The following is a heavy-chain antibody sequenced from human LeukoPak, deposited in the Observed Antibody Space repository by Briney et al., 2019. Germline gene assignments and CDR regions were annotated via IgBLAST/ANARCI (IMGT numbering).Heavy chain of an antibody. CDR3: ARGDSYCAGSGLNWFDP. CDR2: IYYSGST. V-gene: IGHV4-59*01. D-gene: IGHD2-8*02. J-gene: IGHJ5*02. CDR1: GHSISSYH. Sequence: AETLSLPCTVSGHSISSYHGNWLPQPPRKGLEWSGNIYYSGSTNHNPSLKSRVPISQDTSKIQCSLTLSSVAAADTAVYYCARGDSYCAGSGLNWFDPWGQGTLVTVSS.